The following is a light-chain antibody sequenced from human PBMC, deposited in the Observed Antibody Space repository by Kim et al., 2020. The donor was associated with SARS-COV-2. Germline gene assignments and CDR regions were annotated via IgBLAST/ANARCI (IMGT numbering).Light chain of an antibody. Sequence: DIQMTQSPSTLSASVGDRVTITCRASQNIYSWLAWYQQKPGKAPDLLIYKASSLKSGVPSRFSGSGSGTEFTLTISSLQPDDFAPYSCPPYNGYPAFGQGTQVDI. CDR3: PPYNGYPA. J-gene: IGKJ1*01. V-gene: IGKV1-5*03. CDR2: KAS. CDR1: QNIYSW.